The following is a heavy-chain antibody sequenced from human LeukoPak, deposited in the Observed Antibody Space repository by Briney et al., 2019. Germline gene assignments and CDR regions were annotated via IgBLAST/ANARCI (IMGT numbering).Heavy chain of an antibody. D-gene: IGHD3-22*01. Sequence: PGGSLRLSCAASGFTFSSYAMSWVRQPPGKGLEWVSAISSSDDGTYYAKSVRGRFTISRDGSKNKLYLQMNSLRAEYAGVYYCAKAPVTSCSCVYCYPFDYWGQGTLVTVSS. CDR3: AKAPVTSCSCVYCYPFDY. CDR2: ISSSDDGT. J-gene: IGHJ4*02. V-gene: IGHV3-23*01. CDR1: GFTFSSYA.